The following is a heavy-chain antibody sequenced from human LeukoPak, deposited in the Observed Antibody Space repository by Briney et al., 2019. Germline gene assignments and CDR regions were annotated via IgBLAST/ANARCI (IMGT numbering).Heavy chain of an antibody. D-gene: IGHD2-8*01. Sequence: SVKVSCKASGGTFSSYAISWVRQAPGQGLEWMGMIIPIFGTANYAQKFQGRVTITTDESTSTAYMELSSLRSEDTAVYYCARDGHNGVWMPTPTSNWFDPWGQGTLVTVSS. CDR3: ARDGHNGVWMPTPTSNWFDP. CDR2: IIPIFGTA. CDR1: GGTFSSYA. V-gene: IGHV1-69*05. J-gene: IGHJ5*02.